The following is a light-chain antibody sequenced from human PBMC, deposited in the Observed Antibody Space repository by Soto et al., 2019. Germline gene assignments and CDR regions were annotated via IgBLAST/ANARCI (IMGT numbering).Light chain of an antibody. V-gene: IGKV4-1*01. CDR1: QSVLYSSNNKNY. Sequence: DIVMTQSPDSLAVSLGERATINCKSSQSVLYSSNNKNYLAWYQQKPGQPPKLLIYWASTRESGVPDRFSGSGPGTDFTVSISSLQAEGVAVYYCQQYFGTPLTFGGGTKVEIK. CDR3: QQYFGTPLT. CDR2: WAS. J-gene: IGKJ4*02.